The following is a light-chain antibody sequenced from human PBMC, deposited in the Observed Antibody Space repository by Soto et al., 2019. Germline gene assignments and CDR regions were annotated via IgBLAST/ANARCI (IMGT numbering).Light chain of an antibody. Sequence: IVVTQSPATLSVSPGDRATLSCRAGQPLNNNVAWYQHKPGQAPRLLIYGTSTRATGISARFSGGGSGTEFTLTISSLQSEDFAVYYCQQYNNWPITFGQGTRLEIK. J-gene: IGKJ5*01. CDR3: QQYNNWPIT. CDR1: QPLNNN. V-gene: IGKV3-15*01. CDR2: GTS.